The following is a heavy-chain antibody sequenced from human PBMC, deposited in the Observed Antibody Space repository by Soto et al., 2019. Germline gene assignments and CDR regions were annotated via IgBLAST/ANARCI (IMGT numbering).Heavy chain of an antibody. Sequence: QVQLVESGGGAVQPGRSLRLSCAASGFTFSNYGMHWVRQAPGKGLEWVAVTWYDGSNKHYADSVKGRFTIFRDNSKNALYMQMSSLSPEDTAVYYCARSPQVGATIDYFAYWGQGTLVTVSS. J-gene: IGHJ4*02. CDR1: GFTFSNYG. CDR3: ARSPQVGATIDYFAY. V-gene: IGHV3-33*01. CDR2: TWYDGSNK. D-gene: IGHD1-26*01.